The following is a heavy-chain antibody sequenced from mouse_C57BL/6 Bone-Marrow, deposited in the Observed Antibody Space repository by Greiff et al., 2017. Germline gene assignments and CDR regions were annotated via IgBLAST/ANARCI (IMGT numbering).Heavy chain of an antibody. CDR1: GYAFSSSW. Sequence: QVHVKQSGPELVKPGASVKISCKASGYAFSSSWMNWVKQRPGKGLEWIGRIYPGDGDTNYNGKFKGKATLTADKSSSTAYMQLSSLTSEDSAVYFCVLTTVVAKDWYFDVWGTGTTVTVSS. CDR2: IYPGDGDT. CDR3: VLTTVVAKDWYFDV. J-gene: IGHJ1*03. V-gene: IGHV1-82*01. D-gene: IGHD1-1*01.